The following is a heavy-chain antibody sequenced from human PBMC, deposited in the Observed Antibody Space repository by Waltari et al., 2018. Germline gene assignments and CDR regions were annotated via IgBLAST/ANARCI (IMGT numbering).Heavy chain of an antibody. J-gene: IGHJ4*02. CDR2: MYYSRTT. V-gene: IGHV4-59*01. D-gene: IGHD3-22*01. CDR1: GGPINSYY. Sequence: QMQLQESGPGLVKPSETLSPTCTVSGGPINSYYWSWIRQPPGKGLEWIGYMYYSRTTNYNPSLKSRVTISVETSKNQFSLRLGSVTAADTAVYYCARDRDNSGYPRLHDWGQGTLVTVSS. CDR3: ARDRDNSGYPRLHD.